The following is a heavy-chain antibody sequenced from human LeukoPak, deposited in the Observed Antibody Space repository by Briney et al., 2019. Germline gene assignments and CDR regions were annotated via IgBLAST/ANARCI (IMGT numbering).Heavy chain of an antibody. Sequence: PGGSLRLSCAASGFTFSSYWMSWIWQPAGKGLEWIGRIYTSGSTNYNPSLKSRVTMSVDRSKNQFSLKLSSVTAADTAVYYCARDRDIVVGWFDPWGQGTLVTVSS. D-gene: IGHD2-2*01. J-gene: IGHJ5*02. CDR3: ARDRDIVVGWFDP. CDR2: IYTSGST. CDR1: GFTFSSYW. V-gene: IGHV4-4*07.